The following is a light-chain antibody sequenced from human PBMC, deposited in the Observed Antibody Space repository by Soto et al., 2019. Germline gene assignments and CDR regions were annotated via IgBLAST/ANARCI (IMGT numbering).Light chain of an antibody. CDR1: QSVSSSY. J-gene: IGKJ5*01. V-gene: IGKV3-20*01. CDR2: GAS. Sequence: VLTQSPGTLSLSPGERATLSCRASQSVSSSYLAWYQQKPGQAPRLLIYGASSRATGIPDRFSGSGSGTDFTLTISRLEPEDFAVYYCQQYGSSITFGQGTRLEIK. CDR3: QQYGSSIT.